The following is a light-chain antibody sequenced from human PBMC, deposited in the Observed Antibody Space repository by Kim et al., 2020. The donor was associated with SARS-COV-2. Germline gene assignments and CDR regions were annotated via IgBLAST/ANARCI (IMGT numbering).Light chain of an antibody. CDR2: DVY. CDR1: SSGVGGYGL. V-gene: IGLV2-11*01. J-gene: IGLJ3*02. Sequence: IASTVTSSGVGGYGLFSWYQQFPGKAPKLIIYDVYNRPSAVPDRFSGSKSGNTASLTISGLQTEDEADYYCCSYAGSFSWVFGGGTKVTVL. CDR3: CSYAGSFSWV.